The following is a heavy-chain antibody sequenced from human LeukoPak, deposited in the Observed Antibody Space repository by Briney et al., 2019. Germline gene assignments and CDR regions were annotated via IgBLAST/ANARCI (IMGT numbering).Heavy chain of an antibody. J-gene: IGHJ4*02. V-gene: IGHV3-15*07. CDR3: TTGNFGPY. D-gene: IGHD3-10*01. CDR2: IKRKTEGGAT. Sequence: GGSLRLSCAASGFTFSDAWMNWVRQAPGKGLEWVGRIKRKTEGGATDYAGPVKGRFTISRDDSKNALFLHVNSLKTEDTAVYYCTTGNFGPYWGQGTLVTVSS. CDR1: GFTFSDAW.